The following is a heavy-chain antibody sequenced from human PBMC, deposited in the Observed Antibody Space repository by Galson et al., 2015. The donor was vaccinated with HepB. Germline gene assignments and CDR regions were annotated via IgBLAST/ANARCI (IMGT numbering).Heavy chain of an antibody. J-gene: IGHJ6*02. CDR2: TSGSGDST. CDR3: VTGTYRSGWYV. D-gene: IGHD6-19*01. Sequence: SLRLSCAASGFTFSSYAMSWVRQAPGKGPEWVAATSGSGDSTHYADSVKGRFSISRDNSKNTLSLQMNSLRADDTAVYYCVTGTYRSGWYVWGQGTTVTVSS. CDR1: GFTFSSYA. V-gene: IGHV3-23*01.